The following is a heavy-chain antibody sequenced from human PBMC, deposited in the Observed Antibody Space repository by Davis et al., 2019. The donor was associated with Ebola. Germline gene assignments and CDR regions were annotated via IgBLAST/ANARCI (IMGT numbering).Heavy chain of an antibody. V-gene: IGHV3-21*01. CDR1: GFTFSSYS. Sequence: GGSLRLSCAASGFTFSSYSMNWVRQAPGKGLEWVSSISSSSNYIYYADSVKGRFTISRDNAKNSLYLQMNSLRAEDTAVYYCARGYSIWGRVGATYWGQGTLVTVSS. CDR2: ISSSSNYI. D-gene: IGHD1-26*01. J-gene: IGHJ4*02. CDR3: ARGYSIWGRVGATY.